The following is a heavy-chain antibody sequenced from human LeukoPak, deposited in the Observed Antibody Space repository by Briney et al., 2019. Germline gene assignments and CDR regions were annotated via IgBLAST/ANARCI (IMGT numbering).Heavy chain of an antibody. Sequence: SQTLSLTCTVSGGTISSYYWSWVRQPAGKGLERIGRIYSSGSTNYNPSLKSRVTMSVDTSKNQFSLKLSSVTAADTAVYYCARASSGTYYTFDYWGQGTLVTVSS. CDR3: ARASSGTYYTFDY. CDR1: GGTISSYY. V-gene: IGHV4-4*07. J-gene: IGHJ4*02. CDR2: IYSSGST. D-gene: IGHD3-10*01.